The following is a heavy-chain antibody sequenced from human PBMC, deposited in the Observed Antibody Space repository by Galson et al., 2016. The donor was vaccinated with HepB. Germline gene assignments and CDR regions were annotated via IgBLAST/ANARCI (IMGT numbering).Heavy chain of an antibody. J-gene: IGHJ4*02. CDR2: VWYDGTNK. Sequence: SLRLSCAASGFTFSNYGMHWVRQAPGKGLEWVAVVWYDGTNKNYGDSVKGRFTISRDNAKNTMYLQMNSLRAEDTAVYYCARDFHESGQDYWGQGTLVTVSS. V-gene: IGHV3-33*01. CDR1: GFTFSNYG. CDR3: ARDFHESGQDY.